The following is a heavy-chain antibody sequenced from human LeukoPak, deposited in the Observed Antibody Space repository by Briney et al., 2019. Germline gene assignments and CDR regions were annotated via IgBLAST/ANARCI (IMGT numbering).Heavy chain of an antibody. CDR1: GGSISSGGYS. D-gene: IGHD5-12*01. CDR2: IYHSGST. CDR3: ARDRGYSGFDAFDY. Sequence: KPSETLSLTCAVSGGSISSGGYSWSWIRQPPGKGLEWIGYIYHSGSTYYNPSLKSRVTISVDRSKNQFSLKLSSVTAADTAVYYCARDRGYSGFDAFDYWGQGTLVTVSS. J-gene: IGHJ4*02. V-gene: IGHV4-30-2*01.